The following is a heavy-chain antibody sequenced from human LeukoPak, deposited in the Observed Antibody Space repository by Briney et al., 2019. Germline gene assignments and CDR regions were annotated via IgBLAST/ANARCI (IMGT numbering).Heavy chain of an antibody. Sequence: ASVKVSCKASGFTFNGYYVHWVRQAPGQGLEWMGRIHPYSGGSNSAQKFQGRVTMARDMSIKTVYMELSGLRSDDTALYYCASAVPAIVIPQNGFDIWGPGTMVTVSS. D-gene: IGHD1-26*01. CDR2: IHPYSGGS. V-gene: IGHV1-2*06. CDR3: ASAVPAIVIPQNGFDI. J-gene: IGHJ3*02. CDR1: GFTFNGYY.